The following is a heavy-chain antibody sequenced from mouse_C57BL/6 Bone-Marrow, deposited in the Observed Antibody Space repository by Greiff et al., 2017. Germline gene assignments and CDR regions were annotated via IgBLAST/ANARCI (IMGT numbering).Heavy chain of an antibody. Sequence: EVKVVESGGGLVKPGGSLKLSCAASGFTFSSYAMSWVRQTPEKRLEWVATISDGGSYTYYPDNVKGRFTISRDNAKNNLYLQMSHLKSEDTAMYYCARDYDGYYTWFAYWGQGTLVTVSA. CDR3: ARDYDGYYTWFAY. D-gene: IGHD2-3*01. CDR1: GFTFSSYA. J-gene: IGHJ3*01. CDR2: ISDGGSYT. V-gene: IGHV5-4*01.